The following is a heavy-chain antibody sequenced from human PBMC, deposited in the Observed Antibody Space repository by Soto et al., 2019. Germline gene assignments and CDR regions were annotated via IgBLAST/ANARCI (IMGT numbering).Heavy chain of an antibody. CDR1: GFTVGSNY. Sequence: PGGSLRLSCAASGFTVGSNYMFWVRQAPGKGLEWVSRINSDGSSTSYADSVKGRFTISRDNAKNTLYLQMNSLRAEDTAVYYCARGSNHFDYWGQGTLVTVSS. CDR3: ARGSNHFDY. D-gene: IGHD4-4*01. CDR2: INSDGSST. V-gene: IGHV3-74*01. J-gene: IGHJ4*02.